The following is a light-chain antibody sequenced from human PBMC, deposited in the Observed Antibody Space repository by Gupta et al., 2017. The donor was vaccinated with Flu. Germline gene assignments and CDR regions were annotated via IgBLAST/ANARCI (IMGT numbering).Light chain of an antibody. J-gene: IGKJ4*01. V-gene: IGKV1-33*01. CDR2: GAS. Sequence: DIQMTPSPSPLSSSLGDRVTITCQASQGISYYLNWYQQKPGKAPNLLIYGASNLKTGVPSRFSGSGYGTDFTLTISSLQPEDNSTYYCQQYDNFPLTFGGGTKVEIK. CDR3: QQYDNFPLT. CDR1: QGISYY.